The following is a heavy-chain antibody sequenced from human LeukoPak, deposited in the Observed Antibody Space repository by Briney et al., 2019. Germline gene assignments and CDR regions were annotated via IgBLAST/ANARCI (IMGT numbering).Heavy chain of an antibody. CDR1: GFTFSSYW. J-gene: IGHJ4*02. D-gene: IGHD4-17*01. V-gene: IGHV3-7*03. CDR3: ARAPGDPPNY. CDR2: IKQDGSEK. Sequence: GGSLRLSCAASGFTFSSYWMSWVRQAPGEGMEWVANIKQDGSEKYYVDSVKGRFTISRDNAKDSLYLQMSSLRAEDTAVYYCARAPGDPPNYWGQGTLVTVSS.